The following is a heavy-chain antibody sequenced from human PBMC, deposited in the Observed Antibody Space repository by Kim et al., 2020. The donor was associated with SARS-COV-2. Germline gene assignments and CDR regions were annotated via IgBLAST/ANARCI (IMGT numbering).Heavy chain of an antibody. CDR3: ARVVAAAGTVAHYYYYCHDMDV. CDR2: IWYDGSNK. Sequence: GGSLRLSCAASGFTFSSYGMHWVRQAPGKGLEWVAVIWYDGSNKYYADSVKGRFTISRDNSKNTLYLQMNSLRAEDTAVYYCARVVAAAGTVAHYYYYCHDMDVWGKATTVTVSS. J-gene: IGHJ6*03. D-gene: IGHD6-13*01. CDR1: GFTFSSYG. V-gene: IGHV3-33*01.